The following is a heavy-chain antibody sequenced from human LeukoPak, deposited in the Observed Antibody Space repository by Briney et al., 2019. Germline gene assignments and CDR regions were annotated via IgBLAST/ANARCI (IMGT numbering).Heavy chain of an antibody. CDR1: GYTFTGYY. D-gene: IGHD1-1*01. J-gene: IGHJ4*02. CDR3: TSGTTGRMGDSWDYYFDY. CDR2: MNPSTANT. V-gene: IGHV1-46*01. Sequence: ASVKVSCNASGYTFTGYYIHWVRQAPGQGLEWMGIMNPSTANTVCARKFQGRVTMTRDTSTSTVYMELSSLRSEDTALYYCTSGTTGRMGDSWDYYFDYWGQGTLVTVSS.